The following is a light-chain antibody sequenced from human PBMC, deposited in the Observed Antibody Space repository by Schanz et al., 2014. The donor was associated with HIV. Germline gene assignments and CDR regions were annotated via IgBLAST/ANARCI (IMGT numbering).Light chain of an antibody. CDR2: LNSDGSH. V-gene: IGLV4-69*01. CDR1: SGHSSYA. J-gene: IGLJ3*02. Sequence: QLVLTQSPSASASLGASVKLTCTLSSGHSSYAIAWHQQQPEKGPRYLMNLNSDGSHRKGDGIPDRFSGSSSGAERYLTXXXXXSEDEADYYCQTWDTGIRVFGGGTKVTVL. CDR3: QTWDTGIRV.